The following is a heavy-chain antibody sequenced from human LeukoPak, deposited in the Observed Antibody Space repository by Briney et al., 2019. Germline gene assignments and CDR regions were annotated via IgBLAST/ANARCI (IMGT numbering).Heavy chain of an antibody. CDR1: GYTFTGYY. V-gene: IGHV1-2*02. CDR3: ARVWGYAANLNY. CDR2: INTNSGGT. D-gene: IGHD3-16*01. Sequence: ASVKVSCKASGYTFTGYYMHWVRQAPGQGLEWVGWINTNSGGTNYAQKFQGRVTMTRDTSISTAYMELSRLRSDDTAVYYCARVWGYAANLNYWGQGTLVTVSS. J-gene: IGHJ4*02.